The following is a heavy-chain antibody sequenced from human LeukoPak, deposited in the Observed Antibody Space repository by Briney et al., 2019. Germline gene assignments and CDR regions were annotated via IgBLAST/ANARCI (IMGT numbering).Heavy chain of an antibody. CDR2: IYYSGST. CDR1: GGSISSGDYY. V-gene: IGHV4-30-4*01. Sequence: PSQTLSLTCTVSGGSISSGDYYWSWIRQPPGKGLEWIVYIYYSGSTYYNPSLKSRVTISVDTSKNQFSLKLSSVTAADTAVYYCARVGGGNFCFDYWGQGTLVTVSS. D-gene: IGHD4-23*01. CDR3: ARVGGGNFCFDY. J-gene: IGHJ4*02.